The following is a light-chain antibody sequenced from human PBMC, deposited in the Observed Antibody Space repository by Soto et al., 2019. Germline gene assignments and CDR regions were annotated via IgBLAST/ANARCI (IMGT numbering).Light chain of an antibody. Sequence: DAVLTQSPLSLPVTLGQSASISCRSSQSLVYSDGNAYLIWFHQRPGQSPRRLIYKVSNRDSGVPDRFSGSGSGTDFTLKIGRVEAEYVGVYYCMQRTRWSWTFAQGPTVDIK. J-gene: IGKJ1*01. CDR1: QSLVYSDGNAY. V-gene: IGKV2-30*01. CDR3: MQRTRWSWT. CDR2: KVS.